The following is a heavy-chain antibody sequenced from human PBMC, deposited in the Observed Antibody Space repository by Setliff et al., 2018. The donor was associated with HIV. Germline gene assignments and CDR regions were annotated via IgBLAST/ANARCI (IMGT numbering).Heavy chain of an antibody. D-gene: IGHD6-19*01. CDR3: ARARQGSSGWYEGDY. CDR2: IRNDGGST. CDR1: GLTFDDYA. V-gene: IGHV3-20*04. J-gene: IGHJ4*02. Sequence: GGSLRLSCAASGLTFDDYAMHWVRQAPGKGLEWVSGIRNDGGSTSYADSVKGRFTISRDNAKNTLYLQMNSLRAEDTAVYYCARARQGSSGWYEGDYWGQGTLVTVSS.